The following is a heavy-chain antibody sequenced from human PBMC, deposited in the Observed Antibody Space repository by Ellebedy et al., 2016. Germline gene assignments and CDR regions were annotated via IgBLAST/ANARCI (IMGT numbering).Heavy chain of an antibody. CDR2: IYYSGST. J-gene: IGHJ6*02. CDR1: GGSISSYY. V-gene: IGHV4-59*08. CDR3: ANGKAAPIVVVPAFMDV. D-gene: IGHD2-2*01. Sequence: SETLSLTCTVSGGSISSYYWSWIRQPPGKGLEWIGYIYYSGSTNYNPSLKSRVTISVDTSKNQFSLKLSSVTAADTAVYYCANGKAAPIVVVPAFMDVWGQGTTVTVSS.